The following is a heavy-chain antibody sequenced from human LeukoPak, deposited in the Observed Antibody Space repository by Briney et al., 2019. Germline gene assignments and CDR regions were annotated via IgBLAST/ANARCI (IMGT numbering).Heavy chain of an antibody. J-gene: IGHJ5*02. CDR3: AREGSIIMVRGDILNWFDP. D-gene: IGHD3-10*01. Sequence: PSQTLSLTCTVSGGSISSNTYYWGWIRQPPGKGLEWIGSIYYTGSTYYNPSLKSRVTISVDTSKNQFSLKLTSVTAADTAMYYCAREGSIIMVRGDILNWFDPWGQGTLVTVSS. V-gene: IGHV4-39*07. CDR1: GGSISSNTYY. CDR2: IYYTGST.